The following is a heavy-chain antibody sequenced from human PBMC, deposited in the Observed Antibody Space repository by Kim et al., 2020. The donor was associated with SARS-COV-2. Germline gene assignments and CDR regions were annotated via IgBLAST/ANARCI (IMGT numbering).Heavy chain of an antibody. CDR2: IYYSGDT. CDR1: GGSINSYY. J-gene: IGHJ4*02. CDR3: ARHLYYDILTAYSPFDY. D-gene: IGHD3-9*01. Sequence: SETLSLTCTVSGGSINSYYWSWIRQPPGKGLEWIGYIYYSGDTNYNPSLKSRVTISADMSKNLLSLKLSSVTAADTAVYYCARHLYYDILTAYSPFDYWGQGTLITVSS. V-gene: IGHV4-59*08.